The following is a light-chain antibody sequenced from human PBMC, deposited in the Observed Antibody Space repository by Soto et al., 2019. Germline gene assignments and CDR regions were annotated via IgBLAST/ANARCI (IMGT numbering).Light chain of an antibody. CDR3: AAWDDDLHVWL. CDR2: EVS. V-gene: IGLV2-8*01. CDR1: SSDVGEENY. J-gene: IGLJ3*02. Sequence: QSALTQPPSASGSPGQSVTITCSGTSSDVGEENYVSWYQQHPGKVPKLILYEVSKRPSGVPDRFSGSRSGNTASLTVSGLQAEDEADYYWAAWDDDLHVWLFGGGTKLTVL.